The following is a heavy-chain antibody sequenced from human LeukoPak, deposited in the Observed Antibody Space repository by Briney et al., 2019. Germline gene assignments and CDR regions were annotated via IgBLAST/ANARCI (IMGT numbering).Heavy chain of an antibody. CDR2: ISSSGSTI. Sequence: AGGSLRVSCAASGFTFSDYYMSWISQAPGKGLEWVSYISSSGSTIYYADSVKGRFTISRDNAKNSLYLQMNSLRAEDTAVYYCARDEYDRVAFDIWGQGTMVTVSS. V-gene: IGHV3-11*01. D-gene: IGHD2/OR15-2a*01. J-gene: IGHJ3*02. CDR3: ARDEYDRVAFDI. CDR1: GFTFSDYY.